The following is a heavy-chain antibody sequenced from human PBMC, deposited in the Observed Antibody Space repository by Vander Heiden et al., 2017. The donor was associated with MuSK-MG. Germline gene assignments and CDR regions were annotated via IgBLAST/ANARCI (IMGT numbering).Heavy chain of an antibody. CDR1: GYTFSTYW. CDR2: IYPGESAT. Sequence: EVQLVQSGAEVQKPGESLKISCEGSGYTFSTYWIAWVRQMPGKGLEWMAIIYPGESATRYSPSFQGQVTISADKAISTAYLQWSSLKASDTAMYYCARLFCSGSSRYGGSSYYFDFWGQGTLVTISS. V-gene: IGHV5-51*03. D-gene: IGHD2-2*01. CDR3: ARLFCSGSSRYGGSSYYFDF. J-gene: IGHJ4*02.